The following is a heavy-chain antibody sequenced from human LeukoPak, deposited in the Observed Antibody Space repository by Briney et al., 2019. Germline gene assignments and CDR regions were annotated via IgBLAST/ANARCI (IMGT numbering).Heavy chain of an antibody. Sequence: PGGSLRLSCAASGFTFRSYAMNWVRQAPGKGLEWVSAISGSGSATYYADSVKGRFTISRDNSKNTLHLQMNSLRAGDTAVYYCAKDQYGEAFDIWGPGTMVTVSS. V-gene: IGHV3-23*01. CDR1: GFTFRSYA. CDR2: ISGSGSAT. J-gene: IGHJ3*02. D-gene: IGHD4-17*01. CDR3: AKDQYGEAFDI.